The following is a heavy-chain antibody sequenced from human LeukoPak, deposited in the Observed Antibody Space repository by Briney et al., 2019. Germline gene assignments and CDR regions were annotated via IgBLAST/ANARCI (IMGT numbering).Heavy chain of an antibody. CDR3: AKDRQFSGGRSFIPDAFDI. D-gene: IGHD3-10*01. CDR2: TNPNSGGT. V-gene: IGHV1-2*02. CDR1: GYTFTGYY. Sequence: ASVKVSCKASGYTFTGYYMHWVRQAPGQGLEWMGWTNPNSGGTNYAQKFQGRVTMTRDTSISTAYMELSRLRADDTAVYYCAKDRQFSGGRSFIPDAFDIWGQGTMVTVSS. J-gene: IGHJ3*02.